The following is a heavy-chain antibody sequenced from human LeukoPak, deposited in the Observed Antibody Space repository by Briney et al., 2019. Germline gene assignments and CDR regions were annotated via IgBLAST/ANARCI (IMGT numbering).Heavy chain of an antibody. D-gene: IGHD3-22*01. J-gene: IGHJ4*02. CDR2: IYFGGSA. CDR1: GGSISSSSSY. Sequence: SETLSPTCTVSGGSISSSSSYWGWVRQPPGKGLEWIGTIYFGGSAYSNPSLRSRVSISVDTSKNQFSLKLSSVTAADTAVYYCARVFYYDSSGLLFDYWGQGTLVTVSS. V-gene: IGHV4-39*07. CDR3: ARVFYYDSSGLLFDY.